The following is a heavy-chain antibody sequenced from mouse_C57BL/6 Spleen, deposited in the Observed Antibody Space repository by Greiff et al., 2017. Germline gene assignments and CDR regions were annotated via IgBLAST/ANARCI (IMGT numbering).Heavy chain of an antibody. J-gene: IGHJ1*03. CDR2: IYPGNSDT. CDR1: GYTFTSYW. CDR3: TREDYDYDRYFDV. D-gene: IGHD2-4*01. V-gene: IGHV1-5*01. Sequence: EVQLQQSGTVLARPGASVKMSCKTSGYTFTSYWMHWVKQRPGQGLEWIGAIYPGNSDTSYNQKFKGKAKLTAVTSASTAYMELSSLTNEDSAVYYWTREDYDYDRYFDVWGTGTAVTVSS.